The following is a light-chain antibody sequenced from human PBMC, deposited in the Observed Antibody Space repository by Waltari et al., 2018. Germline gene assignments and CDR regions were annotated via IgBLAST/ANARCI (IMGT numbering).Light chain of an antibody. Sequence: SYEVTQPPSVSVSPGQTASITCSGDNLDNKYVYWYQQKAGQAPALVIYQDSKRPSGIPERLSGSTSGNTDTMTISGTHALDEADYYCQAWDSSRGYVFGTGTKVTVL. CDR1: NLDNKY. J-gene: IGLJ1*01. V-gene: IGLV3-1*01. CDR2: QDS. CDR3: QAWDSSRGYV.